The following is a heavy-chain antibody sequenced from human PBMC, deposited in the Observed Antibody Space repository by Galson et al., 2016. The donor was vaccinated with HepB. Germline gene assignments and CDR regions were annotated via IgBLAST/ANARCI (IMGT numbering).Heavy chain of an antibody. V-gene: IGHV3-23*01. CDR3: ARDDYSGGRGSPDY. CDR1: GFNFKSYW. J-gene: IGHJ4*02. Sequence: SLRLSCAGSGFNFKSYWMSWVRQAPGKGLEWVSGIDRYGGTTGYAASVKGRFTISRDNSKNTLYLQMNSLRTEDTAVYYCARDDYSGGRGSPDYWGQGTLVTVSS. D-gene: IGHD4/OR15-4a*01. CDR2: IDRYGGTT.